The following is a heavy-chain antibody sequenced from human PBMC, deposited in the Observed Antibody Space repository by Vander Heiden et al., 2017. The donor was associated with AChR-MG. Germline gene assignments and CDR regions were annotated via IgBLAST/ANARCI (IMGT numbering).Heavy chain of an antibody. V-gene: IGHV3-21*01. Sequence: EVQPVESGGGLVKPGGSLRLSCAASGLTFSSYSMNWVRQAPGKGLEWVSSISSSSSYIYYADSVKGRFTISRDNAKNSLYLQMNSLRAEDTAVYYCARDFREDILTGYFDYWGQGTLVTVSS. D-gene: IGHD3-9*01. J-gene: IGHJ4*02. CDR3: ARDFREDILTGYFDY. CDR2: ISSSSSYI. CDR1: GLTFSSYS.